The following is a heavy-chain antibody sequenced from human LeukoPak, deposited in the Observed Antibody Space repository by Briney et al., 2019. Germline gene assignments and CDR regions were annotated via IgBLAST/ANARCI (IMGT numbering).Heavy chain of an antibody. CDR1: GGTFISYA. V-gene: IGHV1-69*13. CDR3: ARDRWGTYYYDSSGYYPRTYYFDY. CDR2: IIPIFGTA. D-gene: IGHD3-22*01. J-gene: IGHJ4*02. Sequence: ASVKVSCKASGGTFISYAISWVRQAPGQGLEWMGGIIPIFGTANYAQKFQGRVTITADESTSTAYMELSSLRSEDTAVYYCARDRWGTYYYDSSGYYPRTYYFDYWGQGTLVTVSS.